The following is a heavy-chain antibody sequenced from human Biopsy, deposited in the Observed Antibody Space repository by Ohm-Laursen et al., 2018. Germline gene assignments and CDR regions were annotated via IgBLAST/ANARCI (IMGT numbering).Heavy chain of an antibody. CDR2: ISHGGNDD. Sequence: SLRLSCAASGFTFSNYGIHWVRQAPGKGLEWVALISHGGNDDYYADSVEGRFTVSRDNSKNTVVLQMNSLRPEDTAVYYCANSYYDFWTGYLNFDNGGQGTLVTVSS. V-gene: IGHV3-30*18. CDR3: ANSYYDFWTGYLNFDN. D-gene: IGHD3-3*01. J-gene: IGHJ4*02. CDR1: GFTFSNYG.